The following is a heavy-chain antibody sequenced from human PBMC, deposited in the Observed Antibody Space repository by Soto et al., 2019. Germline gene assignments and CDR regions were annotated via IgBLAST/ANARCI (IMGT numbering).Heavy chain of an antibody. J-gene: IGHJ4*02. D-gene: IGHD1-1*01. CDR3: ARGRYGDY. CDR2: ISAHNGNT. CDR1: GYAFTTYG. Sequence: QVHLVQSGAEVKKPGASVKVSCQGSGYAFTTYGITWVRQAPGQGLEWMGWISAHNGNTNYAQKLQGRVTVTRDTSTSTAYMELRSLSYDDTAVYYCARGRYGDYWGQGALVNVS. V-gene: IGHV1-18*01.